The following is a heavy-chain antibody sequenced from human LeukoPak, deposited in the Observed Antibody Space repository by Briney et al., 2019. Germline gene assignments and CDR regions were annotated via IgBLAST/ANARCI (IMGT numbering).Heavy chain of an antibody. Sequence: PGRSLRLSCAASGFTFSAYAMLWVRQAPGKGLEWVSSIVSTYEGTFYADSVQGRFIISRDNSENTLFLQMNSHRAEDTAVYYCARGKGGGLGDLFDLWGQGTLVTVSS. J-gene: IGHJ5*02. CDR1: GFTFSAYA. D-gene: IGHD3-16*01. CDR3: ARGKGGGLGDLFDL. V-gene: IGHV3-23*01. CDR2: IVSTYEGT.